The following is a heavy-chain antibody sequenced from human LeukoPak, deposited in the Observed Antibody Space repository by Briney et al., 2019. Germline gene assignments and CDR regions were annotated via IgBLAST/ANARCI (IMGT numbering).Heavy chain of an antibody. CDR3: ARDHGVITMMNGGDY. J-gene: IGHJ4*02. V-gene: IGHV3-21*01. D-gene: IGHD3-22*01. CDR1: GFTFSSYS. Sequence: PGGSLRLSCAASGFTFSSYSINWVRQAPGKGLEWVSSISSSSSSIYYADSVKGRFTISRDNAKNSLYLQMNSLRAKDTAEYYCARDHGVITMMNGGDYWGQGTLVTVSS. CDR2: ISSSSSSI.